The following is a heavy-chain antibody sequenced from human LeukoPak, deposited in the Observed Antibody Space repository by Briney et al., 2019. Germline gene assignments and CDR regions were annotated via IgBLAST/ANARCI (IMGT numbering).Heavy chain of an antibody. D-gene: IGHD3-9*01. J-gene: IGHJ3*02. Sequence: ASVKVSCKASGYTLTELSMHWVRQAPGKGLEWMGGFDPEDGETIYAQKFQGRVTMTEDTSTDTAYMELSSLRSEDTAVYYCATSIRYFDPDAFDIWGQGTMVTVSS. CDR2: FDPEDGET. CDR3: ATSIRYFDPDAFDI. V-gene: IGHV1-24*01. CDR1: GYTLTELS.